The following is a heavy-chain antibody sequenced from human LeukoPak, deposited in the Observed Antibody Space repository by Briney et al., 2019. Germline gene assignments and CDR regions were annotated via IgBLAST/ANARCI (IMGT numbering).Heavy chain of an antibody. CDR1: GFSFNIYW. D-gene: IGHD1-20*01. J-gene: IGHJ4*02. Sequence: PGGSLRLSCEASGFSFNIYWMHWVRQAPGKGLVWVSHITRDGSTITYADSVKGRFTISRDNSKNTLYLQMNSLRAEDTAVYYCARYNWNDGLDYWGQGTPVTVSS. V-gene: IGHV3-74*01. CDR2: ITRDGSTI. CDR3: ARYNWNDGLDY.